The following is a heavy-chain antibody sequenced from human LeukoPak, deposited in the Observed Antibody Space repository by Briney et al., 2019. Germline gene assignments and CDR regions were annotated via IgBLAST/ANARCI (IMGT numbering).Heavy chain of an antibody. Sequence: GGSLRLSCVVSGLTFSRSNMNWVRQAPGKGLEWVSHISSSGSTIYYADSVKGRFTISRDNSKNTLYLQMNSLRAEDTAVYYCAKDLGKWLVVMDYWGQGTLVTVSS. CDR3: AKDLGKWLVVMDY. J-gene: IGHJ4*02. D-gene: IGHD6-19*01. V-gene: IGHV3-48*01. CDR1: GLTFSRSN. CDR2: ISSSGSTI.